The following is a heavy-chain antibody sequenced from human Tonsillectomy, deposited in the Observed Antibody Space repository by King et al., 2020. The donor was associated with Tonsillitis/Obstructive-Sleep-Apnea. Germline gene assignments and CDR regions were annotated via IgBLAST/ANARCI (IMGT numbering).Heavy chain of an antibody. CDR2: IKSKTDGGTT. J-gene: IGHJ6*03. V-gene: IGHV3-15*01. D-gene: IGHD3-10*01. CDR1: GFIFRNAW. CDR3: TTSYGSGDYYSYMDV. Sequence: EVQLVESGGGLVKPGGSLRLSCVASGFIFRNAWMTWVRQAPGKGLEWVGHIKSKTDGGTTDYAAPVKGRFTMSRDDSRNTLYLQMNSLKTVDTAVYYCTTSYGSGDYYSYMDVWGKGTTVTVSS.